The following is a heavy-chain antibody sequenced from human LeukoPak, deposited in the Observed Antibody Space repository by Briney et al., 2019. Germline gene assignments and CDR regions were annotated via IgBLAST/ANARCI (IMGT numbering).Heavy chain of an antibody. V-gene: IGHV3-30*02. CDR2: LWFDGSNK. CDR3: ATGPARGKFDY. Sequence: GGSLRLSCAASGFTFDDYAMHWVRQSPGKGLQWVAFLWFDGSNKNYADSLKGRFTISRDNSKNTLYLQMNSLRTEDTAVYYCATGPARGKFDYWGQGTLVTVSS. J-gene: IGHJ4*02. D-gene: IGHD2-2*01. CDR1: GFTFDDYA.